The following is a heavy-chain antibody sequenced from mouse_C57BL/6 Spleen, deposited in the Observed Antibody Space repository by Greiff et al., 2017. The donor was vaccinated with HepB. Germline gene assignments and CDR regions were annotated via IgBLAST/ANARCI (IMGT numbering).Heavy chain of an antibody. CDR1: GFTFSSYT. V-gene: IGHV5-9*01. Sequence: EVQRVESGGGLVKPGGSLKLSCAASGFTFSSYTMSWVRQTPEKRLEWVATISGGGGNTYYPDSVKGRFTISRDNAKNTLYLQMSSLRSEDTALYYCARGDYDSDWYFDVWGTGTTVTVSS. D-gene: IGHD2-4*01. CDR3: ARGDYDSDWYFDV. J-gene: IGHJ1*03. CDR2: ISGGGGNT.